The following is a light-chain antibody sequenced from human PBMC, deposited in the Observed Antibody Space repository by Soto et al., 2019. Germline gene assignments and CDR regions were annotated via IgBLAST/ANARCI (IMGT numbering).Light chain of an antibody. Sequence: AIQVTQSPSSLSASVGDTVTITCRASQGISSAFAWYQQKPGKVSRLLIYDLFNLQSGVPSRFSGSGSGTDFTLPISRLQPEDFATYYCQQLETYPLTFGQGTLLEVK. V-gene: IGKV1-13*02. CDR2: DLF. CDR3: QQLETYPLT. J-gene: IGKJ5*01. CDR1: QGISSA.